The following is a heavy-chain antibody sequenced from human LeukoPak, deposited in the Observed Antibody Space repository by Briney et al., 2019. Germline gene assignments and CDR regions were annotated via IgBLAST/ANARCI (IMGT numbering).Heavy chain of an antibody. CDR2: LSSSRSTI. J-gene: IGHJ4*02. V-gene: IGHV3-11*01. D-gene: IGHD3-22*01. CDR3: ARGTDYYYDSSGQGGYYFDY. CDR1: GFTFSLYY. Sequence: GGSLIVPCAASGFTFSLYYMIWMRPAPGTGLAWVPYLSSSRSTIYYADSVKGRFTISRDNAKNSLYLQMNSLRAEDTAVYYCARGTDYYYDSSGQGGYYFDYWGQGTLVTVSS.